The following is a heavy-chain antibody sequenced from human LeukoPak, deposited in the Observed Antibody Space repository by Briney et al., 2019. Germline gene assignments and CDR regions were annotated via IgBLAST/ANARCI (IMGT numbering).Heavy chain of an antibody. CDR1: GDSISSSSYY. Sequence: SETLSLTCTVSGDSISSSSYYWGWIRQPPGKGLEWIGSIYYSGSTYYNPSLKSRVTISIDTSNNQFSLRLSSVTAADTAVYYCARERTPYYDILTGFYQYARPFDYWGQGTLVTVSS. CDR2: IYYSGST. J-gene: IGHJ4*02. CDR3: ARERTPYYDILTGFYQYARPFDY. D-gene: IGHD3-9*01. V-gene: IGHV4-39*07.